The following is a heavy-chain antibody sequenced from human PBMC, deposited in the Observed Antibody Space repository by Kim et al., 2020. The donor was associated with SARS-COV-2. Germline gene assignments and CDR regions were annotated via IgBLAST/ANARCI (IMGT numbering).Heavy chain of an antibody. CDR1: GGSISSGGYY. J-gene: IGHJ4*02. D-gene: IGHD3-22*01. V-gene: IGHV4-31*03. Sequence: SETLSLTCTVSGGSISSGGYYWSWIRQHPGKGLEWIGYIYYSGSTYYNPSLKSRVTISVDTSKNQFSLKLSSVTAADTAVYYCARSHDYYDSSGTPRPVIDYWGQGTLVTVSS. CDR3: ARSHDYYDSSGTPRPVIDY. CDR2: IYYSGST.